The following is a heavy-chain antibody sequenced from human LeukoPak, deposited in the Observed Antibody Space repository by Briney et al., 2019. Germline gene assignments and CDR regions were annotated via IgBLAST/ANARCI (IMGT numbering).Heavy chain of an antibody. CDR2: ISGSGGST. V-gene: IGHV3-23*01. J-gene: IGHJ4*02. Sequence: PGGSLRLSCAASGFTFSSYAMSWVRQAPGKGLEWVSAISGSGGSTYYADSVKGRFTISRDNSKNTLYLQMNSLRAEDTAVYYCAKVSLGYCSSTSCYTGDYWGQGTLVTVSS. D-gene: IGHD2-2*02. CDR1: GFTFSSYA. CDR3: AKVSLGYCSSTSCYTGDY.